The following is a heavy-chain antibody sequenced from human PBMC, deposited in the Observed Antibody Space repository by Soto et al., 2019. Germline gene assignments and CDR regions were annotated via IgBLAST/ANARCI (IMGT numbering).Heavy chain of an antibody. CDR2: IYYSGST. CDR3: ARRRYYDSSGYYYYFDY. V-gene: IGHV4-39*01. Sequence: PSETLSLTCTVSGGSISSSSYYWGWIRQPPGKGLEWIGSIYYSGSTYYNSSLKSRVTISVDTSKNQFSLKLSSVTAADTAVYYCARRRYYDSSGYYYYFDYWGQETLLTVSS. CDR1: GGSISSSSYY. D-gene: IGHD3-22*01. J-gene: IGHJ4*02.